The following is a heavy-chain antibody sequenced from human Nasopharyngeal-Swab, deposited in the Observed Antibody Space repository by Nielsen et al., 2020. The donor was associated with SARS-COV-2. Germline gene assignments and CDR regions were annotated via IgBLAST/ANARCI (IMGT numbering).Heavy chain of an antibody. J-gene: IGHJ5*02. V-gene: IGHV4-34*01. CDR3: ARGPRTIFGVVIIGFDP. CDR1: GGSFSGYY. D-gene: IGHD3-3*01. Sequence: SETLSLTCAVYGGSFSGYYWSWIRQPPGKGLEWIGEINHSGSTNYNPSLKSRVTISVDTSKNQSSLKLSSVTAADTAVYYCARGPRTIFGVVIIGFDPWGQGTLVTVSS. CDR2: INHSGST.